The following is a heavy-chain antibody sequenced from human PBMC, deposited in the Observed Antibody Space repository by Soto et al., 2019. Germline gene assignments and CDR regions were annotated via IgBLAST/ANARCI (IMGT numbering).Heavy chain of an antibody. CDR2: INSDGGTT. V-gene: IGHV3-74*01. CDR3: ARGHSGSSLYYYYFMDV. Sequence: EVQLVESGGDLVQPGGSLRLSCAASGFTFSTYWTHWVRQAPGKELVWVSRINSDGGTTTYADSVKGRFTVSRDNAQNTLYLQVNSLRAEDTAVYYCARGHSGSSLYYYYFMDVWGKGTTVTVSS. CDR1: GFTFSTYW. D-gene: IGHD6-6*01. J-gene: IGHJ6*03.